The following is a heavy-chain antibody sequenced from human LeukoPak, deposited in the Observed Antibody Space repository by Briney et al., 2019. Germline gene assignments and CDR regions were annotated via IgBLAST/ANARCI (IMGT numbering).Heavy chain of an antibody. CDR2: ISGSGGST. J-gene: IGHJ6*02. Sequence: PGGSLRLSCAASGFTFSSYAMNWVRQAPGKGLEWVSAISGSGGSTYYADSVKGRFTISRDNSKSTLYLQMNSLRAEDTAVYYCARAAHTTYVLGRYYYYAMDVWGQGTTVTVSS. D-gene: IGHD3-10*01. CDR1: GFTFSSYA. V-gene: IGHV3-23*01. CDR3: ARAAHTTYVLGRYYYYAMDV.